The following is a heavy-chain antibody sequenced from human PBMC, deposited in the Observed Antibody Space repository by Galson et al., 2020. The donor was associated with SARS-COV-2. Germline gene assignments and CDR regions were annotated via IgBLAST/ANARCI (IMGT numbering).Heavy chain of an antibody. CDR3: ARDASGGSSDDAFDI. CDR1: GASIISYY. CDR2: IYSIGST. V-gene: IGHV4-4*07. D-gene: IGHD2-15*01. J-gene: IGHJ3*02. Sequence: ASETLSLTCTVSGASIISYYCTWIRQPPGKGLEWMGRIYSIGSTNFNPSLESRVTMSVDISKSQFSLRLRSVTAADTAIYYCARDASGGSSDDAFDIWGQGTMVTVSS.